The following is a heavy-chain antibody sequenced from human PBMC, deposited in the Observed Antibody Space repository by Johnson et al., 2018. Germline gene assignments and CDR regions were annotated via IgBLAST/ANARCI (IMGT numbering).Heavy chain of an antibody. J-gene: IGHJ6*02. CDR2: IWYDGSNK. Sequence: VQLLETGGGLVQPGRSLRLSCAASGFTFSSYGMHWVRQAPGKGLEWVAVIWYDGSNKNYADSVKGRFTISRDTSKNTLYLQMNRLRAEDTAVYYCARDYYDFWSGFPLYGMDVWGQGTTVTVSS. D-gene: IGHD3-3*01. V-gene: IGHV3-33*01. CDR3: ARDYYDFWSGFPLYGMDV. CDR1: GFTFSSYG.